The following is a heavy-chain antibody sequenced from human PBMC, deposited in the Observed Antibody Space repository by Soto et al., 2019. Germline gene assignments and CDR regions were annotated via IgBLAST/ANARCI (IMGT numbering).Heavy chain of an antibody. CDR1: GYTFTSYA. CDR3: ARDGVAARYMDV. V-gene: IGHV1-3*01. D-gene: IGHD6-13*01. J-gene: IGHJ6*03. CDR2: INAGNGNT. Sequence: ASVKVSCKASGYTFTSYAMHWVRQAPGQRLEWMGWINAGNGNTKYSQKFQGRVTITRDTSASTAYMELSSLRSEDTAVYYCARDGVAARYMDVWGKGTTVTVSS.